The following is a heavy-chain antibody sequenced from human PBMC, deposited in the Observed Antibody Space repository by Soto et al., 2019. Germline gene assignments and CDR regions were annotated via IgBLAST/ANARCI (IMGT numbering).Heavy chain of an antibody. CDR3: TTLGEWGSYSGY. CDR1: GFTFSAFP. V-gene: IGHV3-73*02. J-gene: IGHJ4*02. CDR2: MRSEVKDYAT. D-gene: IGHD3-16*01. Sequence: EVQLVESGGGLVQPGGSLKLSCAASGFTFSAFPIHWVRQASGKGLEWVGRMRSEVKDYATDYAGSVKGRFTVSRDDSKNTAYLQMNSLKTEDTAIYYCTTLGEWGSYSGYWGLGTLVTVSS.